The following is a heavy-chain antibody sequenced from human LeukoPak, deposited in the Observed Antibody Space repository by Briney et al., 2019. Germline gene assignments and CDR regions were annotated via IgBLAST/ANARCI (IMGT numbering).Heavy chain of an antibody. Sequence: SGTLSLTCAVSGGSISSSNWWSWVRQPPGKGLEWIGEIYHGGSTNYNPSLKSRVTISVDKSKNQFSLKLSSVTAADTAVYYCARVPTGDGYYYYYGMDVWGQGTTVTVSS. D-gene: IGHD7-27*01. CDR2: IYHGGST. CDR1: GGSISSSNW. J-gene: IGHJ6*02. V-gene: IGHV4-4*02. CDR3: ARVPTGDGYYYYYGMDV.